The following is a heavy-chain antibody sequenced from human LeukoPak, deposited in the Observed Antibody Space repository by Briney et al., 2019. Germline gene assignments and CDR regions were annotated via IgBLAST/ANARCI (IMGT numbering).Heavy chain of an antibody. CDR2: ISAYNGNT. J-gene: IGHJ4*02. CDR1: GYTFTSYG. CDR3: ARVCGGDCYSDFDY. D-gene: IGHD2-21*02. V-gene: IGHV1-18*01. Sequence: GASVKVSCKASGYTFTSYGISWVRQAPGQGREWMGWISAYNGNTNYAQKLQGRVTMTTDTSTSTAYMELRSLRSDDTAVYYCARVCGGDCYSDFDYWGQGTLVTVSS.